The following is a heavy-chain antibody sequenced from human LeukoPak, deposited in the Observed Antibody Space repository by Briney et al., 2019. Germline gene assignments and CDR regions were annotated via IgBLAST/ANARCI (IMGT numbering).Heavy chain of an antibody. CDR3: ARAGPRYYYYMDV. J-gene: IGHJ6*03. V-gene: IGHV4-34*01. CDR1: GLSFSGHY. CDR2: IYYSGST. Sequence: SSETLSLTCAVYGLSFSGHYWSWIRQHPGKGLEWIGYIYYSGSTYYNPSLKRRVTISVDKSKNQFSLELSSVAAADTAVYYCARAGPRYYYYMDVWGRGTTVTVSS.